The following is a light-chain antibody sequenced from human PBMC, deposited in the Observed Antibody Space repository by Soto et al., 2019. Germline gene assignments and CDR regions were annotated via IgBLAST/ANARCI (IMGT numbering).Light chain of an antibody. J-gene: IGKJ2*01. V-gene: IGKV3-15*01. CDR2: DAS. Sequence: EIVMTQSPLTLSASPGERAIFSCRASQSVGSNIAWYQQKPGQSPRLLVYDASTRATAIPARCSGSGSGTEFTLTINTRQPEDVAVYYCQQYYQWPSYTFGQGTK. CDR1: QSVGSN. CDR3: QQYYQWPSYT.